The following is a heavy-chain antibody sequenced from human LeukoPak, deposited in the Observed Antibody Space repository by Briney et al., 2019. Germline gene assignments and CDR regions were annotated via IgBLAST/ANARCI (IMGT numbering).Heavy chain of an antibody. D-gene: IGHD3-10*02. CDR1: GFTFTTYG. Sequence: PGGSLRLSCSASGFTFTTYGMNWVRQAPGKGLEWVSYISSSGATKYYADSVKGRFTISRDNANAKNSLYLQMNSLRAEDTAVYYCARDVRGVFRWFDPWGQGTLVTVSS. CDR2: ISSSGATK. CDR3: ARDVRGVFRWFDP. J-gene: IGHJ5*02. V-gene: IGHV3-48*04.